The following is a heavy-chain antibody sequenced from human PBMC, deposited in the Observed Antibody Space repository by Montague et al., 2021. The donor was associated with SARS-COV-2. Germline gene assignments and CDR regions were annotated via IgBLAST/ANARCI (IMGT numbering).Heavy chain of an antibody. CDR3: ARHTSERITMVQAFDI. J-gene: IGHJ3*02. Sequence: SETLSLTCAVSGGALNSGPYYWGWIRQPPGKGLEWLASIHYSGYTYNHPSLRSRVTISVDTSKNQFSLKLSSVTAADTAVYYCARHTSERITMVQAFDIWGQGTMVTVSS. CDR2: IHYSGYT. D-gene: IGHD3-10*01. V-gene: IGHV4-39*01. CDR1: GGALNSGPYY.